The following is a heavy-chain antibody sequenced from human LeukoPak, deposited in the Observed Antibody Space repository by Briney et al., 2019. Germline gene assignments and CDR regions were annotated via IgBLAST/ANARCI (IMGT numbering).Heavy chain of an antibody. D-gene: IGHD6-19*01. CDR1: GGTFSSYA. J-gene: IGHJ4*02. CDR2: IIPIFGTA. CDR3: ARSPQWLVLSPAHFDC. V-gene: IGHV1-69*13. Sequence: SVKVSCKASGGTFSSYAISWVRQAPGQGLEWMGGIIPIFGTANYAQKFQGRVTITADESTSTAYMELSSLRSEDTAVYYCARSPQWLVLSPAHFDCWGQGTLVTVSS.